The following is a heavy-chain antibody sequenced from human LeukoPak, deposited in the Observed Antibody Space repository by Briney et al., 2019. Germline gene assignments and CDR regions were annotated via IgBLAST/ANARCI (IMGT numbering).Heavy chain of an antibody. CDR3: ARARQRATGSYSALDS. J-gene: IGHJ4*02. V-gene: IGHV1-2*02. CDR2: INPNSGGT. Sequence: ASVKVSCKASGYTFSGYYIHWVRQAPGQGLEWMGWINPNSGGTNYAQRFQGRVTMTRDTSISTAYMDLSRLRPDDTAVYYSARARQRATGSYSALDSWGQGTLVTVSS. D-gene: IGHD1-26*01. CDR1: GYTFSGYY.